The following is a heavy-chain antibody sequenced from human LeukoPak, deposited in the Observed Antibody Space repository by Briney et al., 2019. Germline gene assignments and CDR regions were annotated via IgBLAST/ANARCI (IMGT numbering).Heavy chain of an antibody. Sequence: PSETLSLTCTVSGDSMNNNYWSWIRQPAGKGLEWIGRVHTTWNTNYNPSLKSRITMSLDTSRNQFSLKLTSVTAADSAAYDCARDYSTLTKSPQEFDYWGQGTLVTVSS. CDR2: VHTTWNT. J-gene: IGHJ4*02. V-gene: IGHV4-4*07. D-gene: IGHD3-9*01. CDR1: GDSMNNNY. CDR3: ARDYSTLTKSPQEFDY.